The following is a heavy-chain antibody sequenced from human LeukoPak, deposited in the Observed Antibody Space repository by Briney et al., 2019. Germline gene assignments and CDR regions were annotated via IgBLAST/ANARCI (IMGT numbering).Heavy chain of an antibody. D-gene: IGHD4-17*01. CDR2: INHSGST. CDR1: GGSFSGYY. Sequence: SETLSLTCAVYGGSFSGYYWSWIRQPPGKGLEWIGEINHSGSTNYNPSLKSRVTISVDTSKNQFSLKLSSVTAADTAVYYCARVRGATVPDDAFDIWGQGTMVTVSS. J-gene: IGHJ3*02. V-gene: IGHV4-34*01. CDR3: ARVRGATVPDDAFDI.